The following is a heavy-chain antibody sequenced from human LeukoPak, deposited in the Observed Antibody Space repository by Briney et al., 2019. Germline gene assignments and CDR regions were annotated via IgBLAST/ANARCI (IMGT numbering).Heavy chain of an antibody. CDR3: AKVCPHYYDSSGYYRY. J-gene: IGHJ4*02. CDR1: GFIVGSNY. Sequence: GGSLRLSCVASGFIVGSNYMSWVRQAPGKGLDGVSVIYSGGKTYYADSVKGRFTISRDNSKNTLYLQMNSLRAEDTAVYYCAKVCPHYYDSSGYYRYWGQGTLVTVSS. V-gene: IGHV3-53*01. CDR2: IYSGGKT. D-gene: IGHD3-22*01.